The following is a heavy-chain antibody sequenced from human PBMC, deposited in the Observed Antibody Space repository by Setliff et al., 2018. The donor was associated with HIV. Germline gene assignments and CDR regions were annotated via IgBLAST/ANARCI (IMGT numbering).Heavy chain of an antibody. V-gene: IGHV4-61*09. D-gene: IGHD6-13*01. CDR3: AREWVLAATGTGIDP. CDR1: GGSIRSGSYY. Sequence: SETLSLTRTVSGGSIRSGSYYWTWIRQPAGKGLEWIGHISTSGSTNYNPSLKSRVTISVDSSKNQFSLRLSSVTAADTAVYYCAREWVLAATGTGIDPWGQGTLVTSPQ. J-gene: IGHJ5*02. CDR2: ISTSGST.